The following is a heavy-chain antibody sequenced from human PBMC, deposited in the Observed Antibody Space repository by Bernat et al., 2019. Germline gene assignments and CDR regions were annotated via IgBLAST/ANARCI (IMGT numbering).Heavy chain of an antibody. Sequence: QVQLVESGGGVVQPGRSLRLSCAASGFTFSSYSMHWVRQAPGKGLEGVAVIWYDGSNKYYADSVKGRFTISRDNSKNTLDLQMNSLRAEDTAVYYCARVEGGSGWSFDCWGQGTLVTVSS. J-gene: IGHJ4*02. CDR3: ARVEGGSGWSFDC. CDR1: GFTFSSYS. D-gene: IGHD6-19*01. CDR2: IWYDGSNK. V-gene: IGHV3-33*01.